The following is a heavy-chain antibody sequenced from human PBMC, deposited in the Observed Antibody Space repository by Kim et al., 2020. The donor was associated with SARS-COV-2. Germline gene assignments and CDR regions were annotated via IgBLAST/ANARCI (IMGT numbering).Heavy chain of an antibody. CDR2: ISYDGSNK. Sequence: GGSLRLSCAASGFTFSSYGMHWVRQAPGKGLEWVAVISYDGSNKYSADSVRGRFTISRDNSKNTLYLQMTSLRAEDTAVYYCATVWVYGTGSAHWGQGTL. CDR1: GFTFSSYG. V-gene: IGHV3-30*03. J-gene: IGHJ1*01. CDR3: ATVWVYGTGSAH. D-gene: IGHD4-17*01.